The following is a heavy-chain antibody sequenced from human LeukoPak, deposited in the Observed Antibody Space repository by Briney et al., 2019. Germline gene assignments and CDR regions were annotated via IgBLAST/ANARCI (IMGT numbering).Heavy chain of an antibody. D-gene: IGHD2-15*01. Sequence: GGSLRLSCAASGFPFSNHGMHWVRQAPGKGLEWVAVISYDGRNKYYADSVKGRFTISRDNSRTTLSLQMNSLRGDDTAVYYCAKGPLYCSGTSCYSVDYWGQGTLVTVSS. V-gene: IGHV3-30*18. CDR1: GFPFSNHG. CDR2: ISYDGRNK. CDR3: AKGPLYCSGTSCYSVDY. J-gene: IGHJ4*02.